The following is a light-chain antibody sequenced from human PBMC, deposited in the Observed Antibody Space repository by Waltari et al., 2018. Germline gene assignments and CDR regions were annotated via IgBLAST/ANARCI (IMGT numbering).Light chain of an antibody. J-gene: IGLJ2*01. CDR1: SSDLGRYDY. V-gene: IGLV2-11*01. CDR3: CSYAGSYTHVV. CDR2: DVT. Sequence: QSALTQPRSVSGSPGQSVTISCTRTSSDLGRYDYVSWYQPHPGKAPKLMICDVTKRPSGVPDRLSGSKSGNTASLTISGLQAEDEADYYCCSYAGSYTHVVFGGGTKLTVL.